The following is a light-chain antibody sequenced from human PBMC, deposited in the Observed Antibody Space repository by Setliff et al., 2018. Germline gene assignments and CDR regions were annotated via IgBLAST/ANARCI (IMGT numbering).Light chain of an antibody. Sequence: QSALTQPAAVSGSPGQSITISCAGTNSDVGGYNYVSWYQQHPNKAPKLMIYEVTKRPSGVSDRFSGSKSGNTASLTISGLQAEDEAAYYCCAYTGSSTYVFGTGTKVTVL. J-gene: IGLJ1*01. CDR3: CAYTGSSTYV. CDR2: EVT. CDR1: NSDVGGYNY. V-gene: IGLV2-14*03.